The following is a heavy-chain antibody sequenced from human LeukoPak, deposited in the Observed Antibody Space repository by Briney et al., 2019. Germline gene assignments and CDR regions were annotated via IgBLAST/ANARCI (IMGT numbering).Heavy chain of an antibody. CDR2: IRVYNGDT. V-gene: IGHV1-18*01. CDR3: ATGYCSSTNCRIDY. J-gene: IGHJ4*02. D-gene: IGHD2-2*03. CDR1: GYTFTSYG. Sequence: ASVKVSCKASGYTFTSYGISWVRQAPGQGLEWMGWIRVYNGDTNYAQKLQGRVTMTTDTSTSTAYMELRSLRSDDTAVYYCATGYCSSTNCRIDYWGQGTLATVSS.